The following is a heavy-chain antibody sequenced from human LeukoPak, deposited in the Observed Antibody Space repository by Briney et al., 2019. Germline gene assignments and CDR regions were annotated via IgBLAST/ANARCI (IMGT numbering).Heavy chain of an antibody. Sequence: GGSLRLSCTTSGFTFGEYGFNWVRQAPGKGLEWVGFIRSKVHDSTPQYAASVKGRFTISRDDSKDIAYLQMNSLKTEDTAVYYCTRAGGHDNFLDSWGQGTPVTVSS. V-gene: IGHV3-49*04. J-gene: IGHJ4*02. CDR3: TRAGGHDNFLDS. D-gene: IGHD5-12*01. CDR1: GFTFGEYG. CDR2: IRSKVHDSTP.